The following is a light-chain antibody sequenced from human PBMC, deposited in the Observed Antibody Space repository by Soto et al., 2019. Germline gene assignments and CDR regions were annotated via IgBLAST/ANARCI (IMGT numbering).Light chain of an antibody. CDR2: DAS. CDR1: QGISSA. CDR3: QQFNNYPQIT. J-gene: IGKJ5*01. Sequence: AIQLTQSPSSLSASVGDRFTITCRASQGISSALAWYQQKPGKAPKLLIYDASSLESGVPSRFSGSGSGTDFTLTISSLQPEDFATYYCQQFNNYPQITFGQGTRLEIK. V-gene: IGKV1D-13*01.